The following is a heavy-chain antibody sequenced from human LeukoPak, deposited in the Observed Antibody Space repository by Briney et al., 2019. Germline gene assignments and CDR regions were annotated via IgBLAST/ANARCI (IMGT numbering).Heavy chain of an antibody. D-gene: IGHD1-14*01. Sequence: GGFLRLSCAASGFTFDDYAMHWVRQAPGKGLEWVSGISWNSGSIGYADSVKGRFTISRDNAKNTLFLQMNSLRAEDTAVYYCARIGNQKINWFDPWGQGTLVTVSS. CDR1: GFTFDDYA. J-gene: IGHJ5*02. CDR2: ISWNSGSI. CDR3: ARIGNQKINWFDP. V-gene: IGHV3-9*01.